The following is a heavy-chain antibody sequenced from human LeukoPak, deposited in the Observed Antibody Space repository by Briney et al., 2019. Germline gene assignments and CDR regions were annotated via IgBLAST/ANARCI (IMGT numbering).Heavy chain of an antibody. D-gene: IGHD4-23*01. J-gene: IGHJ4*02. CDR2: IYYSVTT. V-gene: IGHV4-39*07. CDR1: GGSISSSDYY. Sequence: SETLSLTCTVSGGSISSSDYYWGWIRQPPGKGLEWIGSIYYSVTTYYNPSLKRRVTISVDTSKNQFSLKLNSVTAADTAVYYCARDRLRWPKIDYWGQGTLVTVSS. CDR3: ARDRLRWPKIDY.